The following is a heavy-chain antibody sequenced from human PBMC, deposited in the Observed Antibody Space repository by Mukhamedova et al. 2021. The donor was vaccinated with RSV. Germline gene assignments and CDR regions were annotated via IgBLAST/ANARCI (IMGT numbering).Heavy chain of an antibody. CDR2: IYTSGNT. Sequence: IRQPAGKGLEWIGRIYTSGNTNYNPSLKSRVTMSIDTSKKQFSLKLSSVTAADTAVYYCARHTPYYDTSGYYIDYWGQGTLVTV. J-gene: IGHJ4*02. D-gene: IGHD3-22*01. CDR3: ARHTPYYDTSGYYIDY. V-gene: IGHV4-4*07.